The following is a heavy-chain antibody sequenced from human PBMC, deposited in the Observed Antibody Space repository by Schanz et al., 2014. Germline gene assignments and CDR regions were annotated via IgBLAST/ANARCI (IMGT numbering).Heavy chain of an antibody. D-gene: IGHD3-22*01. CDR3: AKSYDTSGYSGFDY. V-gene: IGHV3-30*18. Sequence: VQLVESGGGLVQPVGSLRLSCAGSGFSFSDYGMHWVRQAPGRGLEWVAVISYHGSERYYADSVKGRFTISRDNSKNTLYLQMNSLRTEDTAVYFCAKSYDTSGYSGFDYWGQGTLVTVSS. J-gene: IGHJ4*02. CDR2: ISYHGSER. CDR1: GFSFSDYG.